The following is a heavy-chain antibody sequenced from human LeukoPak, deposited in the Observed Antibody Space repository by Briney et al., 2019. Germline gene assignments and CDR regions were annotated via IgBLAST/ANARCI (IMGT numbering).Heavy chain of an antibody. V-gene: IGHV1-46*01. CDR1: GYTFTGYY. D-gene: IGHD2-2*01. Sequence: ASVKVSCKASGYTFTGYYMHWVRQAPGQGLEWMGIINPSGGSTNSAQKFQGTVTMTRDTSTSTVYMELSSLRSDDTAVYYCARGGDIVVVPAAPPDDYWGQGTLVTVSS. CDR2: INPSGGST. CDR3: ARGGDIVVVPAAPPDDY. J-gene: IGHJ4*02.